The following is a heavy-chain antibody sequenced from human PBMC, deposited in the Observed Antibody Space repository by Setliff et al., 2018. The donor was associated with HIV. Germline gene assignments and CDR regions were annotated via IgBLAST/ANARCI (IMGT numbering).Heavy chain of an antibody. CDR3: ATRPPDYYGSGNSYP. D-gene: IGHD3-10*01. CDR1: GYTFTDYY. J-gene: IGHJ5*02. CDR2: VDPEDDET. Sequence: ASVKVSCKASGYTFTDYYMHWVQQAPGKGLEWMGRVDPEDDETIYAEKFQGRVSITADTSTDTAYMDLSSLRFEDTAVYYCATRPPDYYGSGNSYPWGQGTLVTVSS. V-gene: IGHV1-69-2*01.